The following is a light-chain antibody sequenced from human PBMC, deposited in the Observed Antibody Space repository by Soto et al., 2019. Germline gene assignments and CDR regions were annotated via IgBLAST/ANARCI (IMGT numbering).Light chain of an antibody. Sequence: DIVMTQSPLSLPVTPGEPASISCRSSQSLVYSNGYTYLDWYLQKPGQSPQLLIYLGSNRASGVPVRFSGSGSGTDFTLKISRVEAEDVGVYYCMQAVQLPLTFGGGTKVEIK. CDR3: MQAVQLPLT. CDR1: QSLVYSNGYTY. V-gene: IGKV2-28*01. CDR2: LGS. J-gene: IGKJ4*01.